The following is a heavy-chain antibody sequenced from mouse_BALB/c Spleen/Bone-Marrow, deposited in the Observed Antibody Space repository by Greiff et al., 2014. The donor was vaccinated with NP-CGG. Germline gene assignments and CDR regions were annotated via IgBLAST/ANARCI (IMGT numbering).Heavy chain of an antibody. CDR3: VRGVYYDYDEGALDY. V-gene: IGHV1-14*01. Sequence: VQLKESEPELIKPGASVKMSCKASGYTFTSYVIHWVKQKPGQGLKWIGYINPYNDGTKYNEKFKGKATLTSDKSSSTAYMDLSSLASEDSAVYYCVRGVYYDYDEGALDYWGQGTSVTVSS. CDR1: GYTFTSYV. J-gene: IGHJ4*01. CDR2: INPYNDGT. D-gene: IGHD2-4*01.